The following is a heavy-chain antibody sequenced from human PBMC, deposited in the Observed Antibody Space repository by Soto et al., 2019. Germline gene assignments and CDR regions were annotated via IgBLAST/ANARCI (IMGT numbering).Heavy chain of an antibody. J-gene: IGHJ5*02. V-gene: IGHV1-69*13. D-gene: IGHD1-7*01. Sequence: GASVKVSCKASGGTFSSYAISWVRQAPGQGLEWMGGIIPIFGTANYAQKFQGRVTITADESTSTAYMELSSLRSEDTAVYYCARGASRGKLELRLNWFDPWGQGTLVTVSS. CDR3: ARGASRGKLELRLNWFDP. CDR2: IIPIFGTA. CDR1: GGTFSSYA.